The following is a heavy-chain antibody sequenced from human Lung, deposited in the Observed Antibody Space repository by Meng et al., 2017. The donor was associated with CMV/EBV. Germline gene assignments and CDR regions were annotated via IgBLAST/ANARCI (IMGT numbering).Heavy chain of an antibody. J-gene: IGHJ5*02. Sequence: ASVKVSXKTSGYTFIAYYMHWVRQAPGQGLEWMGWINTNSGGTHYAKKFQGRVTMTRDTSITTVYMELSRLRSDDTAVYYCARGDNWESFDWVDPWGQGTLVTVSS. CDR3: ARGDNWESFDWVDP. CDR1: GYTFIAYY. D-gene: IGHD1-26*01. V-gene: IGHV1-2*02. CDR2: INTNSGGT.